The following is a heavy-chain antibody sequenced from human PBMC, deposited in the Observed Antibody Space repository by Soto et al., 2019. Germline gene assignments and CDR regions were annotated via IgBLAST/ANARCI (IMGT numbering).Heavy chain of an antibody. CDR2: IHPGDSDT. V-gene: IGHV5-51*01. CDR1: GYSFTSYW. D-gene: IGHD3-10*01. J-gene: IGHJ6*02. Sequence: GESLKISCKGSGYSFTSYWIGWVRQMPGKGLECMGIIHPGDSDTRYSPSFQGQVTISADKSISTAYLQWSSLKASDTAMYYCAGGGVRGVITRTRDYYGMDVWGQGTTVT. CDR3: AGGGVRGVITRTRDYYGMDV.